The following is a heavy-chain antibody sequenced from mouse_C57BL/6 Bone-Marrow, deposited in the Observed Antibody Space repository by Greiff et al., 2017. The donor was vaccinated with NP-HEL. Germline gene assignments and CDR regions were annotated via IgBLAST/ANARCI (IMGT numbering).Heavy chain of an antibody. Sequence: VQLQQSGPELVKPGASVKIPCKASGYTFTDYNMDWVKQSHGKSLEWIGDINPNNGGTIYNQKFKGKATLTVDKSSSTAYMQLSSLTSEDSAVYYCAREGMVSDYWGQGTTLTVSS. V-gene: IGHV1-18*01. CDR3: AREGMVSDY. CDR1: GYTFTDYN. CDR2: INPNNGGT. J-gene: IGHJ2*01. D-gene: IGHD2-2*01.